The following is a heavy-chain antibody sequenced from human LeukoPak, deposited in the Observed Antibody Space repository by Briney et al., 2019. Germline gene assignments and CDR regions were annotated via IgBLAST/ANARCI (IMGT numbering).Heavy chain of an antibody. J-gene: IGHJ4*02. CDR3: ATPPGYCGGGSCRDY. Sequence: GESLKISCKGSGYSFISYWIGWVRQMPGKGLEWMGIIYPGDSDTRYSPSFQGQVTISADKSISTAYLQWSSLKASDTAMYYCATPPGYCGGGSCRDYWGQGTLVTVSS. CDR1: GYSFISYW. D-gene: IGHD2-15*01. V-gene: IGHV5-51*01. CDR2: IYPGDSDT.